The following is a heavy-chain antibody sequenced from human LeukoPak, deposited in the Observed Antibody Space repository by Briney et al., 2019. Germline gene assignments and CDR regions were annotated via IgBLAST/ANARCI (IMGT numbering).Heavy chain of an antibody. J-gene: IGHJ3*02. Sequence: PGGSLRLSCAASGFTFSSYVMHWVRQASGKGLEWVAFIWYDGSNKYYADSVKGRFTISRDNSKNTLYLQMNSLRAEDTAVYYCASPGGRSRVSDAFDIWGQGTMVTVSS. CDR1: GFTFSSYV. CDR2: IWYDGSNK. CDR3: ASPGGRSRVSDAFDI. D-gene: IGHD3-16*01. V-gene: IGHV3-30*02.